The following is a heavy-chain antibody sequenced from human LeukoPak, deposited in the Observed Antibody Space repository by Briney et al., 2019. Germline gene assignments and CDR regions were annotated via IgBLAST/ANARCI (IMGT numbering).Heavy chain of an antibody. CDR3: ARDTRYCSGGSCDNWFDP. Sequence: SETLSLTCTVSGGSINNYYWTWIRQPPGKGLEWIGSIYYSGSTYYNPSLKSRVTISVDTSKNQFSLKLSSVTAADTAVYYCARDTRYCSGGSCDNWFDPWGQGTLVTVSS. V-gene: IGHV4-39*07. D-gene: IGHD2-15*01. CDR1: GGSINNYY. J-gene: IGHJ5*02. CDR2: IYYSGST.